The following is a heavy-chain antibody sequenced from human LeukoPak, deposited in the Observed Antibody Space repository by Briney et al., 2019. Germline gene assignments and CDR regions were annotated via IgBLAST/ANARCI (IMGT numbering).Heavy chain of an antibody. CDR3: ARDLVAWRVTATLRYSYYYGMDV. CDR2: INPNSGGT. V-gene: IGHV1-2*02. J-gene: IGHJ6*02. Sequence: SVKVSCKASGYTFTGYYMHWVRQAPGQGLEWMGWINPNSGGTNYAQKFQGRVTMTRDTSISTACMELSRLRSDDTAVYYCARDLVAWRVTATLRYSYYYGMDVWGQGTTVTVSS. CDR1: GYTFTGYY. D-gene: IGHD2-21*02.